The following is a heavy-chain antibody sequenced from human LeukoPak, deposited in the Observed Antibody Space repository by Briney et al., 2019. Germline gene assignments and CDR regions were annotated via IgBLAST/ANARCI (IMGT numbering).Heavy chain of an antibody. Sequence: GRSLRLSCAASGFTFDDYAMHWVRHAPGKGLEWVSGMRWNSGSIGYADSVKGRFTISRDNSKNSLYLQMNSLRAEDMALYYCAKGLKGIPPAGFDYWGQGTLVIVSS. J-gene: IGHJ4*02. D-gene: IGHD6-13*01. CDR3: AKGLKGIPPAGFDY. CDR1: GFTFDDYA. V-gene: IGHV3-9*03. CDR2: MRWNSGSI.